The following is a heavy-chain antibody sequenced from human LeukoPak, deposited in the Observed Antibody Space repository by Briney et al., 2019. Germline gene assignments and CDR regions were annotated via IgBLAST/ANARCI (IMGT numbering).Heavy chain of an antibody. J-gene: IGHJ4*02. V-gene: IGHV3-23*01. CDR3: AKWGTGNSYFDY. CDR2: ISGSGGST. Sequence: GASLRLSCAASGFTFSSYAMSWVRQAPGKGLEWVSAISGSGGSTYYADSVKGWFTISRDNSKNTLYLQMNSLRAEDTAVYYCAKWGTGNSYFDYWGQGTLVTVSS. D-gene: IGHD4-23*01. CDR1: GFTFSSYA.